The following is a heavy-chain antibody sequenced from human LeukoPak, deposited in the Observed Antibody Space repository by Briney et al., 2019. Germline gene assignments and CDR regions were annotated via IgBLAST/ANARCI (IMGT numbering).Heavy chain of an antibody. Sequence: SETLSLTCAVYGGSFSGYYWSWIRQPPGKGLEWIAYIYYSGSTNYNPSLKSRVTISVDTSKNQFSLKLSSVTAADTAVYFCARTRSDGYNDCWGQGTLVTVSS. CDR2: IYYSGST. CDR3: ARTRSDGYNDC. J-gene: IGHJ4*02. V-gene: IGHV4-59*01. CDR1: GGSFSGYY. D-gene: IGHD5-24*01.